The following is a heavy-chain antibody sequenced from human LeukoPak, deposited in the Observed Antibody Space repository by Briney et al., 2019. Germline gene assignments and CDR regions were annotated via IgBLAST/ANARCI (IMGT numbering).Heavy chain of an antibody. CDR2: VYHSGGGNK. Sequence: PSETLSLTCAVSGGSLSTTSWWVWLRPPPGKGLEWIGEVYHSGGGNKNYNPSLKSRATISIDTSRNQFSLNLRSVTAADMAVYFCARDNPRTTGYSSGSTFDFWGQGILVTVSS. V-gene: IGHV4-4*02. D-gene: IGHD6-19*01. CDR1: GGSLSTTSW. CDR3: ARDNPRTTGYSSGSTFDF. J-gene: IGHJ4*02.